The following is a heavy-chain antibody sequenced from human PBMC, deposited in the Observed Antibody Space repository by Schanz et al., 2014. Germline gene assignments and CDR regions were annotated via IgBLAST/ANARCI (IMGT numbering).Heavy chain of an antibody. D-gene: IGHD1-26*01. Sequence: VQLVESGGNLVQPGGSLRLSCVASGFTFSSHSMNWVRQAPGQGLEWVAFISYDGNEKHYPDSVKGRFTISRDNSNHTLYLQMNSLRADDTAVYYCAKELYSGSHYGWFDPWGQGTLVTVSS. V-gene: IGHV3-30*18. CDR2: ISYDGNEK. CDR1: GFTFSSHS. J-gene: IGHJ5*02. CDR3: AKELYSGSHYGWFDP.